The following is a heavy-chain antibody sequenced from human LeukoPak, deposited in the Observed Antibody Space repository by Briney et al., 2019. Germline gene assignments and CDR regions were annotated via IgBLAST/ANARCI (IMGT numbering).Heavy chain of an antibody. CDR3: AREWYDSSGLRPNFDY. CDR2: ISAGGRTT. CDR1: GLTFSNLK. D-gene: IGHD3-22*01. V-gene: IGHV3-48*03. Sequence: GGSLRLSCAVSGLTFSNLKMNWVRQAPGKGLEWVSYISAGGRTTFYADSVTGRFTISRDNAKNSLYLQMNSLRAEDTAVYYCAREWYDSSGLRPNFDYWGQGTLVTVSS. J-gene: IGHJ4*02.